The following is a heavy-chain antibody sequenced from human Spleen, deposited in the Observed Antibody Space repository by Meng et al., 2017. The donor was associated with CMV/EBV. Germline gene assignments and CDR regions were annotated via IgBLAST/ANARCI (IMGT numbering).Heavy chain of an antibody. D-gene: IGHD6-6*01. CDR3: ASGKGSSSVYFDY. J-gene: IGHJ4*02. V-gene: IGHV1-18*01. CDR1: GYSFTSYG. CDR2: INTYNANT. Sequence: ASVKVSCKASGYSFTSYGISWVRQAPGQGLEWLGWINTYNANTNYAQILQGRVTMATDTSTRTAYMELRSLRSDDTAMYYCASGKGSSSVYFDYWGQGTLVTVSS.